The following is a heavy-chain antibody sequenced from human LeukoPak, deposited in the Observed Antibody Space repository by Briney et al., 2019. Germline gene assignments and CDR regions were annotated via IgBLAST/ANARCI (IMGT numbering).Heavy chain of an antibody. J-gene: IGHJ6*02. CDR3: AKDLWHIGGGPAGMDV. D-gene: IGHD2-21*01. Sequence: SVTVSFTASGGTFTIYAISWVRQAPGQGLEWMGGIIPIFGTANYAQKFQGRVTITADESTSTAYMELSSLRSEDTAVYYCAKDLWHIGGGPAGMDVWGQGTTVTVSS. CDR2: IIPIFGTA. V-gene: IGHV1-69*13. CDR1: GGTFTIYA.